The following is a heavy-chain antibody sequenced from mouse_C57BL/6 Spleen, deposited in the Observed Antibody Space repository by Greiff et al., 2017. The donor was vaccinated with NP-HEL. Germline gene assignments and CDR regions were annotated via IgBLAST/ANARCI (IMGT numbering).Heavy chain of an antibody. CDR1: GFTFSGYG. V-gene: IGHV5-17*01. CDR2: ISSGSSIT. CDR3: ARGSLPLYWDFDD. Sequence: EVQLMESGGGLVKPGGSLKLSCAASGFTFSGYGMHWVRQAPEKGLEWVAYISSGSSITYYADTVKGRFTISRDNAKNTLYLQMTSLRSEDSAVYYCARGSLPLYWDFDDWGTGTTVTVSS. J-gene: IGHJ1*03.